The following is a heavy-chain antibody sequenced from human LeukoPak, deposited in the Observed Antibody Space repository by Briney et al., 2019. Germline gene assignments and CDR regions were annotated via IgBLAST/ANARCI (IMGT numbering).Heavy chain of an antibody. Sequence: ASVKVSCKASGYSFTNYHIHWVRQAPGQGLEWMGWIDPNSGGANYAQKFQGRVTMTRDTSITTAYMELSRLTLDDTAVYYCARDGRGIVVVSDYWGQGTLVTVSS. CDR1: GYSFTNYH. J-gene: IGHJ4*02. CDR2: IDPNSGGA. V-gene: IGHV1-2*02. CDR3: ARDGRGIVVVSDY. D-gene: IGHD2-2*01.